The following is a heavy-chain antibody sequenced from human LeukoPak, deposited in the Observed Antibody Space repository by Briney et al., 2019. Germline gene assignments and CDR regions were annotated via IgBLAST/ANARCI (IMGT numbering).Heavy chain of an antibody. J-gene: IGHJ4*02. CDR3: ARDVYYDSSGYYFDY. CDR1: GFTFSSYG. V-gene: IGHV3-33*01. Sequence: LTGGSLRLSCAASGFTFSSYGMHWVRQAPGKGLEWVAVIWYDGSNKYYADSVKGRFTISRDNSKNTLYLQMNSLRAEDTAVYYCARDVYYDSSGYYFDYWGQGTLVTVSS. D-gene: IGHD3-22*01. CDR2: IWYDGSNK.